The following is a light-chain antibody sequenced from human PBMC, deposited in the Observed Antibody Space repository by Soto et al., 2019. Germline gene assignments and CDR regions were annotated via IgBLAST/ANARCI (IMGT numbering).Light chain of an antibody. J-gene: IGKJ2*01. V-gene: IGKV1-5*01. CDR3: QQFHTYYT. Sequence: DIQMTQSPPTLSASVGDRVTITCRASQNINAWLAWYQQKPGKAPKLMISDASNLESGVSSRFSGSGYGTEFTLTISSLQPDDFATYYCQQFHTYYTFGQGTKLEIK. CDR1: QNINAW. CDR2: DAS.